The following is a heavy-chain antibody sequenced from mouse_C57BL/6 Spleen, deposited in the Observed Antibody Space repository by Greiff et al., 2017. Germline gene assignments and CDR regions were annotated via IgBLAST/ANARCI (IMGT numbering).Heavy chain of an antibody. V-gene: IGHV10-3*01. CDR3: VRDDDDRYYYAIDY. CDR1: GFTFNTYA. CDR2: IRSKRSNYAT. J-gene: IGHJ4*01. Sequence: EVQVVESGGGLVQPKGSLKLSCAASGFTFNTYAMHWVRQAPGKGLEWVARIRSKRSNYATYYAVSVKDRLTISRDDSQRMLYLQMNNLKTVVTDMYYVVRDDDDRYYYAIDYWGQGTSVTVSS. D-gene: IGHD2-12*01.